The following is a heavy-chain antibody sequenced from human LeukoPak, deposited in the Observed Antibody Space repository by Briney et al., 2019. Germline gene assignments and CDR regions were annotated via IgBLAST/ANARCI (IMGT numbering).Heavy chain of an antibody. Sequence: SVKVSCQTSGGTFSRYSISWVRQAPGQGLEWMGGIIPIFGTANYAQKFQGRVTITTDESTSTAYMELSSLRSEDTAVYYCARGGGPTTVVTPGYYYMDVWGKGTTVTVSS. CDR2: IIPIFGTA. CDR1: GGTFSRYS. CDR3: ARGGGPTTVVTPGYYYMDV. D-gene: IGHD4-23*01. J-gene: IGHJ6*03. V-gene: IGHV1-69*05.